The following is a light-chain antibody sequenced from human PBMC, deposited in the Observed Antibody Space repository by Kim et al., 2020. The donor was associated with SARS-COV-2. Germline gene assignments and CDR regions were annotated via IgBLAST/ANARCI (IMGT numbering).Light chain of an antibody. V-gene: IGKV3-11*01. CDR3: QQRSNWYT. CDR2: DAS. J-gene: IGKJ2*01. Sequence: LSSSPGERATLSCRASQSVSSYLAWYQQKPGQAPRLLIYDASNRATGIPARFSGSGSGTDFTLTISSLEPEDFAVYYCQQRSNWYTFGQGTKLEIK. CDR1: QSVSSY.